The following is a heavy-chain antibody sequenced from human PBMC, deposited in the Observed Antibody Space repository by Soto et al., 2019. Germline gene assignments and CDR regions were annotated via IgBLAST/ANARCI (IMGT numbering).Heavy chain of an antibody. D-gene: IGHD3-22*01. CDR2: ISGSGGST. J-gene: IGHJ4*02. Sequence: GGSLRLFCAASGFTFSSYAMSWVRQAPGKGLEWVSAISGSGGSTYYADSVKGRFTISRDNSKNTLYLQMNSLRAEDTAVYYCAKAKGYYDSSGYPWYFDYWGQGTLVTVSS. CDR3: AKAKGYYDSSGYPWYFDY. V-gene: IGHV3-23*01. CDR1: GFTFSSYA.